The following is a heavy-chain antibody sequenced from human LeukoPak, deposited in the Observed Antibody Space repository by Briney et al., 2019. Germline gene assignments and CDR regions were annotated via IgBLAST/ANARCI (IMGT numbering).Heavy chain of an antibody. V-gene: IGHV3-30-3*01. CDR2: ISYDGSNK. Sequence: GRSLRLSCAASGFTFSSYAMHWVRQAPGKGLEWVAVISYDGSNKYYADSVKGRFTISRDNSKNTLYLQMNSLRAEDTAVYYCARDGYSSSHYYYYYGMDVWGQGTTVTVSS. D-gene: IGHD6-6*01. CDR3: ARDGYSSSHYYYYYGMDV. CDR1: GFTFSSYA. J-gene: IGHJ6*02.